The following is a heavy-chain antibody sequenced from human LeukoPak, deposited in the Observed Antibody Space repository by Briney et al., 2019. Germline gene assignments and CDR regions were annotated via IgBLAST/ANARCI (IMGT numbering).Heavy chain of an antibody. Sequence: SETLSLTCAVYGGSFSGYYWSWIRQPPGKGLEWIGEVNHSGSTNYNPSLKSRVTISVDTSKNQFSLKLSSVTAADTAVYYCARRILWFGDYYFDYWGQGTLVTVSS. V-gene: IGHV4-34*01. CDR1: GGSFSGYY. CDR2: VNHSGST. D-gene: IGHD3-10*01. CDR3: ARRILWFGDYYFDY. J-gene: IGHJ4*02.